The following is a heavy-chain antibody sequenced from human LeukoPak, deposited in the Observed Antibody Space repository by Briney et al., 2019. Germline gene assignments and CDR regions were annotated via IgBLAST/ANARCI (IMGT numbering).Heavy chain of an antibody. CDR1: GFTVSSNY. CDR2: IYSGGST. Sequence: GGSLRLSCAASGFTVSSNYMSWVRQAPGKGLEWVSVIYSGGSTYYADSVKGRFTISRDNSKNTLYLQMNSLRAEDTAVYYCATYSSSWYNYAFDIWGQGTMVTVSS. V-gene: IGHV3-66*01. D-gene: IGHD6-13*01. J-gene: IGHJ3*02. CDR3: ATYSSSWYNYAFDI.